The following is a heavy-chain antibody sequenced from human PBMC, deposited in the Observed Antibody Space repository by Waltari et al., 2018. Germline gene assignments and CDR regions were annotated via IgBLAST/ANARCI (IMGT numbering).Heavy chain of an antibody. V-gene: IGHV3-74*01. D-gene: IGHD6-13*01. J-gene: IGHJ4*02. CDR2: IKPGGTYT. CDR3: VGQIATGY. CDR1: GFTFSTYW. Sequence: EVQLVESGGGLVQPGGSLRLSCAASGFTFSTYWMHWVRQAPGKGLVWVSHIKPGGTYTGYADSVKGRFTISRDDAKNTLYLQMNSLRVEDTAIYYCVGQIATGYWGQG.